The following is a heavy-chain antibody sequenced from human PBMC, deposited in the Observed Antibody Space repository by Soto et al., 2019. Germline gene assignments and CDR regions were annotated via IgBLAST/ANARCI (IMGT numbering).Heavy chain of an antibody. Sequence: QVQLVQSGAEVKKPGSSVKVSCKPFGGTLSSYAITWMRQAPGQGLEWMGGIIPFSGAANYAQKFQGRVTITADESTNTAYKDLSSLRSEDTAVYFCARVWVTTVTAWFDLWGQGTLVTVSS. CDR1: GGTLSSYA. CDR2: IIPFSGAA. D-gene: IGHD4-17*01. V-gene: IGHV1-69*01. J-gene: IGHJ5*02. CDR3: ARVWVTTVTAWFDL.